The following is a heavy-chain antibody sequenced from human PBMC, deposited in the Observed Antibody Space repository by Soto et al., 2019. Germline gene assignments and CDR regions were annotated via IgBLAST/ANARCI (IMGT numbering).Heavy chain of an antibody. V-gene: IGHV4-39*01. J-gene: IGHJ6*02. Sequence: SETLSLTCTVSGDSIRSSSYWGWIRRPPGKGLEWIGSIYSTGNTYYNPSLNSQVTISVDTSKNQFSLNVISVTAADTAVYYCRRSSRYSTDVWGQGTTVTVSS. CDR3: RRSSRYSTDV. CDR1: GDSIRSSSY. D-gene: IGHD6-13*01. CDR2: IYSTGNT.